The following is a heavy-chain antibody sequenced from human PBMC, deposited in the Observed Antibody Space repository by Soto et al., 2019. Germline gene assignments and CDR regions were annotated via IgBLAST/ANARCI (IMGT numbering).Heavy chain of an antibody. J-gene: IGHJ6*02. D-gene: IGHD3-10*01. V-gene: IGHV4-30-4*08. CDR1: GGSISSSNYY. CDR2: IYYSGST. Sequence: SETLSLTCTVSGGSISSSNYYWGWIRQPPGKGLEWIGNIYYSGSTHYNPSLKSRVTISVDTSKNQFSLKLSSVTAADTAVYYCARDHPTMDYYYYYGMDVWGQGTTVTVSS. CDR3: ARDHPTMDYYYYYGMDV.